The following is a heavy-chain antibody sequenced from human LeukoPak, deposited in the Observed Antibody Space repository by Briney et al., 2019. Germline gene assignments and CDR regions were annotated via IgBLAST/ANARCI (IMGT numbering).Heavy chain of an antibody. Sequence: GGSLRLSCVASGFTFRSYSIHWVRQAPGEGLEWVSAISSDGSSEHHADSVKGRFTVSRDNSKNTVYLQMNCLRPEDTAVYYCARGVATTDYWGQGTLVTVSS. J-gene: IGHJ4*02. V-gene: IGHV3-30*04. CDR3: ARGVATTDY. D-gene: IGHD5-12*01. CDR1: GFTFRSYS. CDR2: ISSDGSSE.